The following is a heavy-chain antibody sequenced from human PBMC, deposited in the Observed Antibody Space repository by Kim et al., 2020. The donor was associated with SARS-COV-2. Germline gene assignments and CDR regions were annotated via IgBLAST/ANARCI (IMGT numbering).Heavy chain of an antibody. CDR2: IYYSGST. Sequence: SETLSLTCTVSGGSISSGGYYWSWIRQHPGKGLEWTGYIYYSGSTYYNPSLKRRVTISVETSKNQFSLKLSFVTAADTAVYYCARAPLTMFGVVMQDFDYWGKGTLVTVS. CDR1: GGSISSGGYY. J-gene: IGHJ4*02. V-gene: IGHV4-31*03. CDR3: ARAPLTMFGVVMQDFDY. D-gene: IGHD3-3*01.